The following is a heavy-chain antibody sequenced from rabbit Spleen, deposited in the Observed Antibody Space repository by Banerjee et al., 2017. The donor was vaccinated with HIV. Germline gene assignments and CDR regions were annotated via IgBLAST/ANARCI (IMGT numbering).Heavy chain of an antibody. CDR2: IYTGSGST. D-gene: IGHD1-1*01. J-gene: IGHJ6*01. CDR3: ARDTATSFSSYGMDL. V-gene: IGHV1S40*01. Sequence: QQVVESGGGLAKPGASLTLTCKASGFSFSSGYYMCWVRQAPGKGLEWIGCIYTGSGSTYYASWAKGRFTISKTSSTTVTLQMTSLTVADTATYFCARDTATSFSSYGMDLWGQGTLVTVS. CDR1: GFSFSSGYY.